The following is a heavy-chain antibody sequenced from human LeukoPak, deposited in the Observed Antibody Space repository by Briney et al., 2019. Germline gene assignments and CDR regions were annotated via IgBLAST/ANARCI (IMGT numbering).Heavy chain of an antibody. CDR1: GFTFSSYG. Sequence: GGSLRLSCAASGFTFSSYGMHWVRQAPGKGLEWVAVISYDGSNKYYADSVKGRFTISRDNSKNTLYLQMNSLRAEDTAVYYCAKPLRTMVRGGGFDCWGQGTLVTVSS. CDR2: ISYDGSNK. V-gene: IGHV3-30*18. J-gene: IGHJ4*02. D-gene: IGHD3-10*01. CDR3: AKPLRTMVRGGGFDC.